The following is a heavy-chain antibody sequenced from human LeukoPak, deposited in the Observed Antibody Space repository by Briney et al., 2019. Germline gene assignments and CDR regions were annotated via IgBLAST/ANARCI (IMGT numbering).Heavy chain of an antibody. CDR2: IYTSGST. Sequence: SETLSLTCTVPGGSISSYYWSWIRQPAGKGLEWIGRIYTSGSTNYNPSLKSRVTMSVDTSKNQFSLKLSSVTAADTAVYYCARSQDVVVTAGFDYWGQEPWSPSPQ. D-gene: IGHD2-21*02. CDR3: ARSQDVVVTAGFDY. CDR1: GGSISSYY. J-gene: IGHJ4*01. V-gene: IGHV4-4*07.